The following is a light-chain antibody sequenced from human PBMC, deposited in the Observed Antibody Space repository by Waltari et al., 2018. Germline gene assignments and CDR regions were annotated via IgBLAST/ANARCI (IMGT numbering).Light chain of an antibody. J-gene: IGKJ1*01. Sequence: DPQMTQSPPTLSASVGDRDTIPSRASQSISYWLAWYQQKPGKDPKLLIYKASYLKSGAPSRCSGRGSETEYTLTISSRQPDAFSTYYCQQYISLAWTFGQGTTVESK. CDR2: KAS. CDR1: QSISYW. CDR3: QQYISLAWT. V-gene: IGKV1-5*03.